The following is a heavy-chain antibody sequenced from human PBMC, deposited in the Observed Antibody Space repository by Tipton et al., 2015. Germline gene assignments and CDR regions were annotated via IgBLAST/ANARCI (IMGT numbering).Heavy chain of an antibody. V-gene: IGHV4-61*01. CDR1: GGSVSSGSYY. CDR2: ISFRDTT. D-gene: IGHD5-12*01. J-gene: IGHJ4*02. CDR3: VGGLSGYDPFDY. Sequence: TLSLTCTVSGGSVSSGSYYWSWIRQPPGKGLEWIGYISFRDTTHYNPSLKSRVTMSVATSKNQFSLRLSSVTAADTAVYYCVGGLSGYDPFDYWGQGALVTVSS.